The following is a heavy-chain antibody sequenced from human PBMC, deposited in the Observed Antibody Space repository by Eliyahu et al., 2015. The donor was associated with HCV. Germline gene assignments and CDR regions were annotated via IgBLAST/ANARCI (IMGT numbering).Heavy chain of an antibody. V-gene: IGHV3-7*03. CDR1: XFXFRVXC. Sequence: EVQLVESGGGLVQPGGSLGLTXAASXFXFRVXCMSWIRQAPGKGLEWVANVKSDGSEKYYVDSVKGRFSNSRDNAKNSMYLQMSSLRAEDTAVYYCVRDESAIFGVVTPRRHWGQGTLVTVSS. CDR3: VRDESAIFGVVTPRRH. CDR2: VKSDGSEK. J-gene: IGHJ4*02. D-gene: IGHD3-3*01.